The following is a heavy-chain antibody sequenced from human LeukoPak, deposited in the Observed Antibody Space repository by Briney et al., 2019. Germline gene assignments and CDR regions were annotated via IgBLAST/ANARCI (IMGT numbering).Heavy chain of an antibody. CDR2: IYYSGST. D-gene: IGHD6-13*01. J-gene: IGHJ4*02. CDR3: ARLSSSWLGLDY. V-gene: IGHV4-59*08. CDR1: GGSISSYY. Sequence: PSETLSLTCTVSGGSISSYYWSWIRQPPGKGLEWIGYIYYSGSTNYNPSLKSRVTISVDTSKNQFSLKLSSVTAADTAVYYCARLSSSWLGLDYWGQGTLVTVSS.